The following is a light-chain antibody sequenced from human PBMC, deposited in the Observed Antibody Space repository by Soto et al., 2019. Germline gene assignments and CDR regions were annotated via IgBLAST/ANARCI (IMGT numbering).Light chain of an antibody. CDR1: QGISHY. CDR3: QNYNYALGT. V-gene: IGKV1-27*01. CDR2: AAS. J-gene: IGKJ3*01. Sequence: DIQMTQSPSSLSASVGDRVTITCRASQGISHYLAWYQQKPGKVPKLLIYAASSLYSGVPSRFSGSGSGTDFTLTISNLQPEDVATYYCQNYNYALGTFGPGTNVDLK.